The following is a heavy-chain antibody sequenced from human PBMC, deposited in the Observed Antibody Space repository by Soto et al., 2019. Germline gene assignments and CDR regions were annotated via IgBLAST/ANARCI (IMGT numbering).Heavy chain of an antibody. V-gene: IGHV4-34*01. CDR1: GGSFSGYY. Sequence: SETLSLTCAVYGGSFSGYYWSWIRQPPGKGLEWIGEINHSGSTNYNPSLKSRVTISVDTSKNQFSLKLSSVTAADTAVYYCARGPNYGSGNNWFDPWGQGTLVTVSS. CDR2: INHSGST. CDR3: ARGPNYGSGNNWFDP. J-gene: IGHJ5*02. D-gene: IGHD3-10*01.